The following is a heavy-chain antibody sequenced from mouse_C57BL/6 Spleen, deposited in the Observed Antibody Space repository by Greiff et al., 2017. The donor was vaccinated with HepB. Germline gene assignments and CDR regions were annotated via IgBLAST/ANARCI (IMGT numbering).Heavy chain of an antibody. D-gene: IGHD2-3*01. CDR3: ARYGDDGYYVIFDY. CDR2: IYPRSGNT. J-gene: IGHJ2*01. CDR1: GYTFTSYG. V-gene: IGHV1-81*01. Sequence: QVQLQQSGAELARPGASVKLSCKASGYTFTSYGISWVKQRTGQGLEWIGEIYPRSGNTYYNEKFKGKATLTADKSSSTAYMELRSLTSEDSAVYFSARYGDDGYYVIFDYWGQGTTLTVSS.